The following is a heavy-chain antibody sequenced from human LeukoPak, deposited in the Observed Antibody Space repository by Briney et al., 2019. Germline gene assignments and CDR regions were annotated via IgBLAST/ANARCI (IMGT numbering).Heavy chain of an antibody. J-gene: IGHJ4*02. V-gene: IGHV4-34*01. CDR1: GGSFSGYY. CDR2: INHSGSA. D-gene: IGHD3-22*01. CDR3: ARPGTYDISGYYYGGFDY. Sequence: SETLSLTCAVYGGSFSGYYWSWIRQPPGKGLEWIGEINHSGSANYNPSLKSRVTISADTSKNQFSLKLSSVTAADTAVYYCARPGTYDISGYYYGGFDYWGQGTLVTVS.